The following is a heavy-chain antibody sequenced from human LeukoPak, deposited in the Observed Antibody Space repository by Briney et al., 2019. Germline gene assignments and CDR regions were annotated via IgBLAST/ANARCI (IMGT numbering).Heavy chain of an antibody. Sequence: SETLSLTCTVSGYSISSGYYWGWIRQPPGKGLEWIGSIYHSGSTYYNPSLKSRVTISVDTSKNQFSLKLSSVTAADTAVYYCASLVLEGSGYAAFDYWGQGTLVTVSS. CDR3: ASLVLEGSGYAAFDY. J-gene: IGHJ4*02. D-gene: IGHD3-22*01. V-gene: IGHV4-38-2*02. CDR1: GYSISSGYY. CDR2: IYHSGST.